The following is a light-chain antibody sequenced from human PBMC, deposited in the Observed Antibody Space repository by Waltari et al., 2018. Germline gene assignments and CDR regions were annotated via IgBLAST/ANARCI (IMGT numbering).Light chain of an antibody. CDR1: QSISSW. J-gene: IGKJ2*01. Sequence: DIQMTQSPSTLSASVGDRVTITCRASQSISSWLAWYQRKPGKAPKLLIYKASSLESGVPDRFSGSGSGTDFTLTISSLQAEDVAVYYCQQYYTAPYTFGQGAKLEIK. V-gene: IGKV1-5*03. CDR3: QQYYTAPYT. CDR2: KAS.